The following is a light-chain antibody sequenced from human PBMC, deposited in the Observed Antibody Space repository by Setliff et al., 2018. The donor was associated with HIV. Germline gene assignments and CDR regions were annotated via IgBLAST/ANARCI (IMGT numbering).Light chain of an antibody. CDR2: DVS. CDR1: SSDVGDYNY. Sequence: QSALAQPASVSGPPGQSITISCTGTSSDVGDYNYVSWYQQHPGKAPKLMISDVSNRPSGVSNRFSGSKSGNAASLTISGLQAEDEADYYCSSYTSSTPLYVFGTGTKVTVL. J-gene: IGLJ1*01. CDR3: SSYTSSTPLYV. V-gene: IGLV2-14*03.